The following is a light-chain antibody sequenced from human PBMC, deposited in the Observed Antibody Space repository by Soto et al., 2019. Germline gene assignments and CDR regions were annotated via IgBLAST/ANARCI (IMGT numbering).Light chain of an antibody. CDR3: QHYNNWPPWT. V-gene: IGKV3-15*01. CDR1: QSVSSN. Sequence: EIVMTQSPATLSVSPGVRATLSCRASQSVSSNLAWYQQKPGQAPRLLIYGASTRATGIPARFSGSGSGTEFTLTISSLQSEDFAIYYCQHYNNWPPWTFGQGTKVDIK. CDR2: GAS. J-gene: IGKJ1*01.